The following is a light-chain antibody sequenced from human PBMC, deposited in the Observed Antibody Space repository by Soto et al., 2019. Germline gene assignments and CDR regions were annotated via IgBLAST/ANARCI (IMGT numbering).Light chain of an antibody. CDR2: DAS. J-gene: IGKJ1*01. CDR3: QQSYTSPWT. Sequence: DIQMTQSPSSLSASVGDRVTITCQASQDISNYLNWYQQKLGKAPKLLIYDASNLETGVPSRFSGSGSGTDFTLTIRSLQPEDFATYYCQQSYTSPWTFGQGTKVDIK. V-gene: IGKV1-39*01. CDR1: QDISNY.